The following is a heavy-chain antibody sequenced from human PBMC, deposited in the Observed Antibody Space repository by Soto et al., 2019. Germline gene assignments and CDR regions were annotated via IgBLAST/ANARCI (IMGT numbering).Heavy chain of an antibody. J-gene: IGHJ4*02. CDR1: GFAVSSKY. CDR3: VQTTGWPGFDF. V-gene: IGHV3-53*01. Sequence: EVQLVESGGGLIQLGGSLRLSCAASGFAVSSKYMTWVRQAPGKGLEWVSVIYGGGTTYYADSVKSRFTNSRDTSKNTLYLQMNSLRAEDTAVYYCVQTTGWPGFDFWGQGTLVTVSS. D-gene: IGHD6-19*01. CDR2: IYGGGTT.